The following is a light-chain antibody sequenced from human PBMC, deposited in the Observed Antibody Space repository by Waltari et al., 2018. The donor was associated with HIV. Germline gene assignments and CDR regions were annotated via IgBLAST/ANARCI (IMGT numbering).Light chain of an antibody. CDR1: NIGTTI. J-gene: IGLJ1*01. CDR3: QVWDTNSNVYV. CDR2: DDD. V-gene: IGLV3-21*02. Sequence: SYVLTQPPSVSLAPGQPARIACGGNNIGTTIIHRYQQKPGQAPVLVVYDDDDRPSGIPERFSGSNSGNTATLTITGVEAGDEADYYCQVWDTNSNVYVFGAGTKVTVL.